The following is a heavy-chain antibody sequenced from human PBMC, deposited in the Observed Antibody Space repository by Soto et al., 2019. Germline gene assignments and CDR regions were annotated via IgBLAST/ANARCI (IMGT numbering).Heavy chain of an antibody. V-gene: IGHV3-9*01. CDR2: ISWNSGSI. Sequence: EVQLVESGGGLVQPGRSLRLSCAASGFTFDDYAMHWVRQAPGKGLEWVSGISWNSGSIGYADSVKGRFTISRDNAKNSLYLQMNSLRAEDTALYYCAKDRVAMIVVADAFDIWGQGTMVTVSS. CDR1: GFTFDDYA. D-gene: IGHD3-22*01. CDR3: AKDRVAMIVVADAFDI. J-gene: IGHJ3*02.